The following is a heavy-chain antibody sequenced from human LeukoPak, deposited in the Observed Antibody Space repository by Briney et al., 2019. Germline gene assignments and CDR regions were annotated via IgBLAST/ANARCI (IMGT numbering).Heavy chain of an antibody. J-gene: IGHJ4*02. CDR3: ARDNYCSGGSCSHFPRGHGNYFDY. Sequence: GGSLRLSCAASGFTFSSYAMHWVRQAPGKGLEWVAVISYDGSNKYYADSVKGRFTISRDNSKNTLYLQMNSLRAEDTAVYYCARDNYCSGGSCSHFPRGHGNYFDYWGQGTLVTVSS. D-gene: IGHD2-15*01. CDR2: ISYDGSNK. V-gene: IGHV3-30*04. CDR1: GFTFSSYA.